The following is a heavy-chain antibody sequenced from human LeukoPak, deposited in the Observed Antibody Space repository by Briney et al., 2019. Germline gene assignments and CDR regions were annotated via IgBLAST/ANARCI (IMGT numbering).Heavy chain of an antibody. Sequence: GGSLRLSCAASGFTFSSYAMSWVRQAPGKGLEWVSGISGSGGSTYYADSVKGRLTVSRNNSKNMLWLQMTSLRAEDTAIYYCARAKYDYGDPVGWFDPWGQGTLVTVSS. CDR3: ARAKYDYGDPVGWFDP. CDR2: ISGSGGST. J-gene: IGHJ5*02. D-gene: IGHD4-17*01. CDR1: GFTFSSYA. V-gene: IGHV3-23*01.